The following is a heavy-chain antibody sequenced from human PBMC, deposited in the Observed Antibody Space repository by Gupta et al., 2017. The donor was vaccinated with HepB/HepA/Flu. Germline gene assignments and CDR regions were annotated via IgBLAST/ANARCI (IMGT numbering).Heavy chain of an antibody. D-gene: IGHD2-2*01. CDR3: ARSDDCSSTSCYQYNWFDP. V-gene: IGHV3-21*01. J-gene: IGHJ5*02. CDR2: ISSSSSYI. Sequence: EVQLVESGGGLVTPGGSLRLSCAASGFTFSSYSMNWVRQAPGKGLEWVSSISSSSSYIYYADSVKGRFTISRDNAKNSLYLQMNSLRAEDTAVYYCARSDDCSSTSCYQYNWFDPWGQGTLVTVSS. CDR1: GFTFSSYS.